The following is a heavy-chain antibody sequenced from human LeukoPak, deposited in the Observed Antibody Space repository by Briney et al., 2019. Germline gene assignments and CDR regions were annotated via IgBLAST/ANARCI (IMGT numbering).Heavy chain of an antibody. CDR3: ARGGRGYYDSSGYYDFDY. D-gene: IGHD3-22*01. V-gene: IGHV4-30-4*07. J-gene: IGHJ4*02. Sequence: SETLSLTCTVSGGSISSGGYSWSWIRQPPGKGLEWIGYIYYSGSTYYNPSLKSRVTISVDTSKNQFSLKLSSVTAADTAVYYCARGGRGYYDSSGYYDFDYWGQGTLVTVSS. CDR2: IYYSGST. CDR1: GGSISSGGYS.